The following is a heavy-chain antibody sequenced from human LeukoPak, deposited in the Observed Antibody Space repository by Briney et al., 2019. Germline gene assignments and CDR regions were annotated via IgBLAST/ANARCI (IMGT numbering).Heavy chain of an antibody. CDR3: ARTRRWPNFDY. D-gene: IGHD6-13*01. Sequence: GSLRLSCAASGFTFSSYPMSWVRQAPGKGLEWIGSIYYSGSTYYNPSLKSRVTISVDTSKNQFSLKLSSVTAADTAVYYCARTRRWPNFDYWGQGTLVTVSS. J-gene: IGHJ4*02. CDR2: IYYSGST. CDR1: GFTFSSYP. V-gene: IGHV4-39*01.